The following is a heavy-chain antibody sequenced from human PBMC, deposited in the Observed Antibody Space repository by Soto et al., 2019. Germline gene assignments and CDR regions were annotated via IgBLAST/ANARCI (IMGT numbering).Heavy chain of an antibody. Sequence: SSPLSLTCTFSRGYVNTFHWSWIRQSPGKGLEWIGYIYYRGTTRYNPSLKSRVTLSVDTSENQFSLKLRSVTAADTAVYYCARDFVAGSTWFDPWGQGILVTV. V-gene: IGHV4-59*02. D-gene: IGHD6-19*01. CDR2: IYYRGTT. J-gene: IGHJ5*02. CDR1: RGYVNTFH. CDR3: ARDFVAGSTWFDP.